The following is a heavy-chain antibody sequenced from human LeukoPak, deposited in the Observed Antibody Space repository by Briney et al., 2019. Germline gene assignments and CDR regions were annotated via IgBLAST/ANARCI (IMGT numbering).Heavy chain of an antibody. D-gene: IGHD1-14*01. CDR3: ARHNPLWGY. CDR2: IKQDGSET. Sequence: GGSLRLSCAASGFTFSNHWMNWVRQAPGKGLEWVANIKQDGSETYYVDSVKGRFTISRDNAKNSLYLQMNSLRAEDTAQYYCARHNPLWGYWGQGTLVTVSS. CDR1: GFTFSNHW. V-gene: IGHV3-7*04. J-gene: IGHJ4*02.